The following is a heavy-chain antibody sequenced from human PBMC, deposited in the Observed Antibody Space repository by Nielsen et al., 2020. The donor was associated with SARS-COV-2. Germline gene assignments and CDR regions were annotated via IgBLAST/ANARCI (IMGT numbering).Heavy chain of an antibody. J-gene: IGHJ6*02. CDR2: IDPSDSYT. D-gene: IGHD1-26*01. V-gene: IGHV5-10-1*01. Sequence: GESLKISCAASGFTFNIYAMNWVRQMPGKGLEWMGRIDPSDSYTNYSPSFQGHVTISADKSISTAYLQWSSLKASDTAMYYCARHRGARLYYYYGMDVWGQGTTVTVSS. CDR3: ARHRGARLYYYYGMDV. CDR1: GFTFNIYA.